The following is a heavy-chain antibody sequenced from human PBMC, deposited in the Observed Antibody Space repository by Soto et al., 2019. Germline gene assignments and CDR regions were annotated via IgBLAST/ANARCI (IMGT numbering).Heavy chain of an antibody. Sequence: ASVKGSCKASGYTFTSYYMHWVRQAPGQGLEWMGIINPSGGSTSYAQKFQGRVTMTRDTSTSTVYMELSSLRSEDTAVYYCARDLGYCSSTSCYGNWFDPWGQGTLVTVSS. D-gene: IGHD2-2*01. CDR3: ARDLGYCSSTSCYGNWFDP. J-gene: IGHJ5*02. V-gene: IGHV1-46*01. CDR1: GYTFTSYY. CDR2: INPSGGST.